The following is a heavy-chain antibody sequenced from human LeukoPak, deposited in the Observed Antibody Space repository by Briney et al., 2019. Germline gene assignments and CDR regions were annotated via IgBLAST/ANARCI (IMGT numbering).Heavy chain of an antibody. CDR1: GGSISSSSYY. CDR2: IYYSGGT. CDR3: ARSYGSGNFFDS. D-gene: IGHD3-10*01. J-gene: IGHJ4*02. V-gene: IGHV4-39*01. Sequence: SETLSLTCTVSGGSISSSSYYWGWIRQPPGKGLEWIANIYYSGGTYYNPSLESRVTISVDTSKNQFSLILSSVTAADTAVYYCARSYGSGNFFDSWGQGTLVTVSS.